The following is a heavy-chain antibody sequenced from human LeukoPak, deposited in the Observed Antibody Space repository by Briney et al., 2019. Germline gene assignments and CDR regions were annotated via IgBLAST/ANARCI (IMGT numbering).Heavy chain of an antibody. CDR2: INPNSGGT. D-gene: IGHD5/OR15-5a*01. J-gene: IGHJ3*02. Sequence: ASVKVSCKASGYNFTDYYIHWVRQAPGQGLEWMGWINPNSGGTNYAQKFQGRVTMTRDTSISTAYMELSRLRSDDTAVYYCARTPIVSTAFDIWGQGTMVTVSS. V-gene: IGHV1-2*02. CDR1: GYNFTDYY. CDR3: ARTPIVSTAFDI.